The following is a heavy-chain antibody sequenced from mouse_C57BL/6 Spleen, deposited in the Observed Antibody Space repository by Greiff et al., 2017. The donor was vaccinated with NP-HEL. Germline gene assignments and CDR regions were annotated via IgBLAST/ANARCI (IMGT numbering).Heavy chain of an antibody. CDR1: GYTFTSYW. Sequence: VQLQQPGAELVKPGASVKMSCKASGYTFTSYWITWVKQRPGQGLEWIGDIYPGSGSTNYNEKFKSKATLTVDTSSSTAYMQLSSLTSEDSAVYYCARGYYGSSYYFDVWGTGTTVTVSS. CDR2: IYPGSGST. J-gene: IGHJ1*03. CDR3: ARGYYGSSYYFDV. V-gene: IGHV1-55*01. D-gene: IGHD1-1*01.